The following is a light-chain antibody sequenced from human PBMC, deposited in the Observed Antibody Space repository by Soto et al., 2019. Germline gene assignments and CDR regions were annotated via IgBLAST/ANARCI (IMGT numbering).Light chain of an antibody. CDR2: DAS. CDR1: QSISSW. Sequence: IQLTQSPSSLSATAGDRVTITCRASQSISSWLAWYQHKPGKAPKLLTYDASNLDSGVPSRFSGSGSGTEFSLTISNLQPDDCATYYCQQYENYWTFGQGTKVDIK. CDR3: QQYENYWT. V-gene: IGKV1-5*01. J-gene: IGKJ1*01.